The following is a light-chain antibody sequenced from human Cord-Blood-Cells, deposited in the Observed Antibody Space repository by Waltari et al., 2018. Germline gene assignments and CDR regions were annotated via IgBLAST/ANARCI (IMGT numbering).Light chain of an antibody. Sequence: QSVLTQPPSASGTPGQRVTISCSGSSSNIGSNYVYWYQQLPGTDPKLLIYRNNQRPSGVPDRFSCSNSGTSASLAISGLRSEDEADYYCAAWDDSLSGWVFGGGTKLTVL. CDR2: RNN. V-gene: IGLV1-47*01. J-gene: IGLJ3*02. CDR3: AAWDDSLSGWV. CDR1: SSNIGSNY.